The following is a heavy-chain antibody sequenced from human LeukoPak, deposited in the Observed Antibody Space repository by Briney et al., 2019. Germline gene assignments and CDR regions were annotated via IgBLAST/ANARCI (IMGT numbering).Heavy chain of an antibody. CDR1: GGSFSGYS. Sequence: SETLSLTCAVYGGSFSGYSWSWIRQPPGKGLEWIGEINHSGSTNYNPSLKSRVTISVDTSKNQFSLKLSSVTAADTAVYYCARVGYYYYYGMDVWGQGTTVTVSS. CDR3: ARVGYYYYYGMDV. V-gene: IGHV4-34*01. CDR2: INHSGST. J-gene: IGHJ6*02.